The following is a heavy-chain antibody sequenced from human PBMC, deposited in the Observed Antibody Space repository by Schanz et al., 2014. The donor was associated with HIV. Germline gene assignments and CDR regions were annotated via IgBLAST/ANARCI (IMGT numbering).Heavy chain of an antibody. V-gene: IGHV3-30*18. D-gene: IGHD6-19*01. CDR1: RFSFRGYG. CDR2: ISYDGSNK. CDR3: AKDRTDSGWYKEGPRELGE. Sequence: QVQLVESGGGVVQPGRSLILSCAASRFSFRGYGMHWVRQTPGKGLEWVAVISYDGSNKYYADSVKGRFTISRDSFNNTLYLHMSSLGAEDTAVYFCAKDRTDSGWYKEGPRELGEWGQGTLVTVSS. J-gene: IGHJ4*02.